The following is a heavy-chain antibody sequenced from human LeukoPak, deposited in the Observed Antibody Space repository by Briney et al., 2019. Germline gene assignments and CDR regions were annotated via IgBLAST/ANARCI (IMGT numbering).Heavy chain of an antibody. CDR3: ARVSYYYGSGSYRPTAVYYFDY. Sequence: HPGGSLRLSCAASGFTFSSYWMHWVRQAPGKVLVWVSRINSDGGSTSYADSVKGRFTISRDNAKNTLYLQMNSLRAEDTAVYYCARVSYYYGSGSYRPTAVYYFDYWGQGTLVTVSS. CDR1: GFTFSSYW. CDR2: INSDGGST. D-gene: IGHD3-10*01. J-gene: IGHJ4*02. V-gene: IGHV3-74*01.